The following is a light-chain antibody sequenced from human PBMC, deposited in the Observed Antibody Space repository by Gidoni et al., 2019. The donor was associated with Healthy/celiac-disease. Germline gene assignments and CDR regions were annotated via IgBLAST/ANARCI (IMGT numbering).Light chain of an antibody. CDR1: QSVSSSY. CDR2: GAS. CDR3: QQYGSSPWT. J-gene: IGKJ1*01. V-gene: IGKV3-20*01. Sequence: IGLTQSPGTLSLSPGERATLSCRASQSVSSSYLAWYQQKPGQAPRLLIYGASSSATGIPDRFSGSGSGTDFTLTISRLEPEDFAVYYCQQYGSSPWTFGQGTKVEIK.